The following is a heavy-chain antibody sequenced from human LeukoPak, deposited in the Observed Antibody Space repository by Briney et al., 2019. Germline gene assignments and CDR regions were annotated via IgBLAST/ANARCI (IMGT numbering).Heavy chain of an antibody. CDR2: ISAYNGNT. CDR1: GYTFTSYG. J-gene: IGHJ4*02. D-gene: IGHD3-10*01. CDR3: ARDDAYYYGSGSYRNDY. Sequence: GASVKVSCKASGYTFTSYGISWVRQAPGQGLEWMGWISAYNGNTNYAQKLQGRVTMTTDTSTSTAYMELRSLRSDDTAVYYCARDDAYYYGSGSYRNDYWGQGTLVTVSS. V-gene: IGHV1-18*01.